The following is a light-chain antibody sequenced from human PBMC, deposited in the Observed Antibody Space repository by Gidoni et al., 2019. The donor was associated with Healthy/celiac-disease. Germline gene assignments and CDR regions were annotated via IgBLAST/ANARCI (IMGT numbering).Light chain of an antibody. V-gene: IGKV3-11*01. CDR2: DAS. Sequence: ELVLTQSPATLSLSPGERATLSCRASQSVSSYLAWYQQKPGQAPRPLINDASNRATGIPARFSGSGCGTEFTLTISSLEPEDFAVYYCQQRSNWPLTFGGGTKVEIK. CDR1: QSVSSY. J-gene: IGKJ4*01. CDR3: QQRSNWPLT.